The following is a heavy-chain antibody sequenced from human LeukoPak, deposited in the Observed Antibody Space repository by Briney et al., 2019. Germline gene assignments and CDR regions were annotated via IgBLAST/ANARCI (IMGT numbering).Heavy chain of an antibody. J-gene: IGHJ4*02. CDR1: RFTFSSYG. D-gene: IGHD4-23*01. Sequence: PGGSLRLSCAASRFTFSSYGMHWVRQAPGKGLEWVAFIRYDGSNKYYADSVKGRFTISRDNSKNTLYLQMNSLRAEDTAVYYCARARDPYYGGNSGIDYWGQGTLVTVSS. V-gene: IGHV3-30*02. CDR3: ARARDPYYGGNSGIDY. CDR2: IRYDGSNK.